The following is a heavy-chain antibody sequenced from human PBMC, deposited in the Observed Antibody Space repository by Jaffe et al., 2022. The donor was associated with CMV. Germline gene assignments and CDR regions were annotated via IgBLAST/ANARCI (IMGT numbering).Heavy chain of an antibody. CDR3: ARVPYDSPGYYARGACDI. Sequence: QVQLQESGPGLVKPSQTLSLTCTVSGVSISSGGYYWTWIRQHPGKGLEWIGYIYYSGRTYYNPSLKSRINISVDTSKNQFSLKLSSVTAADTAVYYCARVPYDSPGYYARGACDIWGQGTMVTVSS. J-gene: IGHJ3*02. D-gene: IGHD3-22*01. CDR2: IYYSGRT. V-gene: IGHV4-31*03. CDR1: GVSISSGGYY.